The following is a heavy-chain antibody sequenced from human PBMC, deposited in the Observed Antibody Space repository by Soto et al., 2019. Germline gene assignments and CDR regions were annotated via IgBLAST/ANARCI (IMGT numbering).Heavy chain of an antibody. D-gene: IGHD2-15*01. CDR2: IIPILGTA. J-gene: IGHJ4*02. CDR1: GGTFSSYA. CDR3: AGYCSGGSCTIQLLPGPFDY. Sequence: SVKVSCKASGGTFSSYAISWVRQAPGQGLAWMGGIIPILGTANYAQKFQGRVTITADESTSTAYMELSILRSEDTAVYYCAGYCSGGSCTIQLLPGPFDYWGQGTLVTVPQ. V-gene: IGHV1-69*13.